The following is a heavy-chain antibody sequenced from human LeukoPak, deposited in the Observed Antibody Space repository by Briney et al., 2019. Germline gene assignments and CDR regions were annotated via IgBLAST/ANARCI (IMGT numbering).Heavy chain of an antibody. CDR3: ARGQQLWFRYYGMDV. D-gene: IGHD5-18*01. V-gene: IGHV4-31*03. CDR1: GGSISSGGYY. Sequence: SQTLSLTCTVSGGSISSGGYYWSWIRQHPGKGLEWIGYIYYSGSTNYNPSLKSRVTISVDTSKNQFSLKLSSVTAADTAVYYCARGQQLWFRYYGMDVWGQGTTVTVSS. CDR2: IYYSGST. J-gene: IGHJ6*02.